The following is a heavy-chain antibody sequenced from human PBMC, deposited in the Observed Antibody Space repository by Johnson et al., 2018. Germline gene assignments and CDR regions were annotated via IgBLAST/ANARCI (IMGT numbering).Heavy chain of an antibody. CDR1: GFTFSYYW. CDR3: ARGDYEAFTL. CDR2: IHSDGSAT. D-gene: IGHD4-17*01. Sequence: VQLQESGGALVQSGGSLRLSCAASGFTFSYYWMPWVRQAPGKGLVWVSRIHSDGSATNYADSVKGRFTISRDNARNTVDLQMNSLGFEDTAVYFCARGDYEAFTLWGQGTTVTVSS. V-gene: IGHV3-74*01. J-gene: IGHJ3*01.